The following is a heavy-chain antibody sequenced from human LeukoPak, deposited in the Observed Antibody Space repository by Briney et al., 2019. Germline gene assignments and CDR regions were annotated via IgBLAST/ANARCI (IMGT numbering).Heavy chain of an antibody. CDR3: AKDLYCSGGSCHSPAGRTYDY. V-gene: IGHV1-8*01. J-gene: IGHJ4*02. D-gene: IGHD2-15*01. CDR1: GYTFTSYD. Sequence: GASVKVSCKASGYTFTSYDINWVRQAPGQGLERLGWMNPNSGNTGYAQKFQGRVTMTRDTSISTAYMELNSLRSEDTAVYYCAKDLYCSGGSCHSPAGRTYDYWGQGTLVTVSS. CDR2: MNPNSGNT.